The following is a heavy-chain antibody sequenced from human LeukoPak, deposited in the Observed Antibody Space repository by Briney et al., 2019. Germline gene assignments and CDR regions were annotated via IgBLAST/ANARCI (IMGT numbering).Heavy chain of an antibody. J-gene: IGHJ3*02. CDR1: GFTFTSSA. V-gene: IGHV1-58*01. D-gene: IGHD3-3*01. CDR2: IVVGSGNT. CDR3: AGSFGVVIGGWAFDI. Sequence: SVTVSCKASGFTFTSSAVQWVRQARGQRLEWIGWIVVGSGNTNYAQKFQERVTITRDMSTSTAYMELSSLRSEDTAVYYCAGSFGVVIGGWAFDIWGQGTMVTVSS.